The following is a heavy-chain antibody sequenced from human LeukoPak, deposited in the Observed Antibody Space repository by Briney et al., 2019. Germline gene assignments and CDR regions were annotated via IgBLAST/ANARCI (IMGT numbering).Heavy chain of an antibody. V-gene: IGHV3-20*04. D-gene: IGHD2-2*01. CDR1: GFAFDAHG. Sequence: GGSLRLSCTASGFAFDAHGMSWVRQVPGKGLEWVSGINWSGGSTGYADPLRGRFTISRDNAKNSLYLQMDSLRAEDTALYYCARAPITSPFYFDNWGQGTLVTVSS. J-gene: IGHJ4*02. CDR3: ARAPITSPFYFDN. CDR2: INWSGGST.